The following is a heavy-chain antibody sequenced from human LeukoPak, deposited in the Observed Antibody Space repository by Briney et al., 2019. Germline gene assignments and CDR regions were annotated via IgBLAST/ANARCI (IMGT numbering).Heavy chain of an antibody. D-gene: IGHD6-19*01. V-gene: IGHV3-74*01. CDR2: INSDGSST. CDR1: GFTFSSYW. Sequence: GGSLRLSCAASGFTFSSYWMHWVRQAPGKGLVWVSRINSDGSSTSYADSVKGRFTISRDNAKSTLYLQLNSLRAEDTAVYYCARVRSSGWSYFDYWGQGTLVTVSS. J-gene: IGHJ4*02. CDR3: ARVRSSGWSYFDY.